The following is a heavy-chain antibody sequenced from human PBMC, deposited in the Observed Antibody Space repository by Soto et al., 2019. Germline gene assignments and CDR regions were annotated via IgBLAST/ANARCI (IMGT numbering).Heavy chain of an antibody. V-gene: IGHV3-23*01. CDR3: AKDPRPGDYYYMDV. D-gene: IGHD1-26*01. J-gene: IGHJ6*03. Sequence: VQLLESGGGLVQPGGSLRLSCAASGFTFSSYAMTWVRQAPGKGPEWVSVVSGNGGIAYYADSVKGRFTISRDNSKNTLYLQMDSLRPEDTAVYYCAKDPRPGDYYYMDVWGKGTTVTVSS. CDR1: GFTFSSYA. CDR2: VSGNGGIA.